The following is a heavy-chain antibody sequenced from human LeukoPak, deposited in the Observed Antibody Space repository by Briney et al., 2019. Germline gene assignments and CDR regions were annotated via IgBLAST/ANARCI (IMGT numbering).Heavy chain of an antibody. CDR2: ISAYNGNT. V-gene: IGHV1-18*01. Sequence: GASVKVSCKASGYIFSSYGITWVRQAPGQGLEWMGWISAYNGNTKSAQNLQGRVIMTTDTSTNTAHMELRSLRSDDTAVYYCARIASDGSGTNHYWGQGTQVIVSS. J-gene: IGHJ4*02. CDR3: ARIASDGSGTNHY. D-gene: IGHD3-10*01. CDR1: GYIFSSYG.